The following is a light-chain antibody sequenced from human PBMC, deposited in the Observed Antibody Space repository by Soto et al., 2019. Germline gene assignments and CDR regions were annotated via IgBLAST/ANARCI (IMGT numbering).Light chain of an antibody. CDR3: QQYDNLPLT. J-gene: IGKJ4*01. V-gene: IGKV1-33*01. CDR1: QDIKNY. CDR2: DAS. Sequence: ETQITQSPSSLSSSVGDRVTVTCQASQDIKNYLNWYQQKSGKAPKLLIYDASDLETGVPSRFSGSGSGTDFTFAINSLQPEDIATYYCQQYDNLPLTFGQGTKVDIK.